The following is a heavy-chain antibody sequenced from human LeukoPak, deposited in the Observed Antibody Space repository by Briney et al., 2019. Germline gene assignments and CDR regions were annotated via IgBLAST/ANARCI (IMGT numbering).Heavy chain of an antibody. J-gene: IGHJ4*02. V-gene: IGHV4-59*12. CDR1: GGSISSYY. CDR3: ARRRSITIFGVVSFNFDY. Sequence: SETLSLTCTVSGGSISSYYWSWIRQPPGKGLEWIGYVSYSGTTNYTPSLKSRVTISVDTSKNQFSLKLSSVTAADTAVYYCARRRSITIFGVVSFNFDYWGQGTLVTVSS. CDR2: VSYSGTT. D-gene: IGHD3-3*01.